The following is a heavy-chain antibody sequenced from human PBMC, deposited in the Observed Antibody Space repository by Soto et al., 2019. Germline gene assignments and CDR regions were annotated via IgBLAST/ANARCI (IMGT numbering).Heavy chain of an antibody. CDR1: GFTVSSNY. D-gene: IGHD3-16*01. J-gene: IGHJ3*02. CDR2: IYSGGST. V-gene: IGHV3-53*01. Sequence: GGSLRLSCAASGFTVSSNYMSWVRQAPGKGLEWVSVIYSGGSTYYADSVKGRFTISRDNSKNTLYLQMNSLRAEDTAVYYCARDGVGPTDAFDIRGQGTMVTVSS. CDR3: ARDGVGPTDAFDI.